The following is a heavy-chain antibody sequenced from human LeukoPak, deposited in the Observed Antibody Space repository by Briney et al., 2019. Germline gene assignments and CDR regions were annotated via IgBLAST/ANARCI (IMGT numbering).Heavy chain of an antibody. CDR2: IYYSGST. CDR3: ARLFQLQHSDAFDI. J-gene: IGHJ3*02. Sequence: SETLSLTCTVSGGSISSYYWSWIRQPPGKGLEWIGYIYYSGSTNYNPSLKSRVTISVDTSKNQFSLKLSSVTAADTAVYYCARLFQLQHSDAFDIWGQGTMVTVCS. D-gene: IGHD2-2*01. V-gene: IGHV4-59*01. CDR1: GGSISSYY.